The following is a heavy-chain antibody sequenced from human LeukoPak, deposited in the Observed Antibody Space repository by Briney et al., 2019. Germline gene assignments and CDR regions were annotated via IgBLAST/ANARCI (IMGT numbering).Heavy chain of an antibody. Sequence: SETLSLTCTVSGGSINNYYWNWIRQPPGKGLEWVGHISYTDSTKYNPSLQSRVTISIDTSKNQFSLNLKSVTAADTAVYYCARRVIMSAAGVPDTWLDPWGQGILVTVSS. J-gene: IGHJ5*02. CDR3: ARRVIMSAAGVPDTWLDP. CDR2: ISYTDST. CDR1: GGSINNYY. V-gene: IGHV4-59*08. D-gene: IGHD2-8*01.